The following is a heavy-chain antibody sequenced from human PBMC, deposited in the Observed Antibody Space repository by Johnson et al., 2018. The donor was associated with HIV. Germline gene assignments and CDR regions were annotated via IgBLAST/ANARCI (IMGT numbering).Heavy chain of an antibody. CDR3: RSSENYYFERDI. J-gene: IGHJ3*02. V-gene: IGHV3-7*03. CDR1: GFTFSTYW. Sequence: MQLVESGGGLVQPGRSLRLSCTASGFTFSTYWMSWVRQAPGKGLEWVGSIKQDGSESYYVDSVKGRFTISRDNAKNSLYLQMNNLRVEDTALYYCRSSENYYFERDIWGQGTMVTVSS. D-gene: IGHD3-10*01. CDR2: IKQDGSES.